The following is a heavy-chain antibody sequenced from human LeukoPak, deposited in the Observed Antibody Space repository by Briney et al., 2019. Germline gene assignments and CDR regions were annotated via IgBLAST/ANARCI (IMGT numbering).Heavy chain of an antibody. CDR3: ARVGRKLRYFDWLSNADFDY. J-gene: IGHJ4*02. Sequence: EASVKVSCKASGYTFTSYGISWVRQAPGQGLEWMGWISAYNGNTNYAQKLQGRVTMTTDTSTSTAYMELRSLRSDDTAVYYCARVGRKLRYFDWLSNADFDYWGQGTLVTVSS. CDR2: ISAYNGNT. V-gene: IGHV1-18*01. D-gene: IGHD3-9*01. CDR1: GYTFTSYG.